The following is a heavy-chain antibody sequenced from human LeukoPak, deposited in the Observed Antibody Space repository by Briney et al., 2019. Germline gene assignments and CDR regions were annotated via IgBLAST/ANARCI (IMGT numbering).Heavy chain of an antibody. D-gene: IGHD3-22*01. CDR3: AKGRMNYYDSRGNEIYYFDY. CDR1: GFTFISYT. V-gene: IGHV3-23*01. CDR2: ISGSGGST. Sequence: PGGSLRLSCAASGFTFISYTMSWVRQAPGKGLEWVSAISGSGGSTYYADSVKGRFTISRDNSKNPLYLQMNSLRAEDTAVYYCAKGRMNYYDSRGNEIYYFDYWGQGTLVTVSS. J-gene: IGHJ4*02.